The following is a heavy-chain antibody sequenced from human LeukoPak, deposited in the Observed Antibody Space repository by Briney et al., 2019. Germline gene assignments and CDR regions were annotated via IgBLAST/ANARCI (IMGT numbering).Heavy chain of an antibody. CDR3: AELGITMIGGV. Sequence: GGSLRLSCAASGFTFSSHGIHWVRQAPGKGLEWVAVISKDASKESYGDSVKGRFTISRDNSKNTVYLQMNSLRVEDTAIYYCAELGITMIGGVWGKGTTVTISS. CDR2: ISKDASKE. D-gene: IGHD3-10*02. V-gene: IGHV3-30*18. J-gene: IGHJ6*04. CDR1: GFTFSSHG.